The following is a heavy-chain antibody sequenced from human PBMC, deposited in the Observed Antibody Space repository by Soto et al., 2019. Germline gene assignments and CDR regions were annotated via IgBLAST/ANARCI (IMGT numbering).Heavy chain of an antibody. D-gene: IGHD3-9*01. Sequence: GASVKVSCKASGGTFSSYAISWVRQAPGQGLEWMGGIIPIFGTANYAQKFQGRVTITADESTSTAYMELSSLRSEDTAVYYCARGPSTSHYDILTGYYPGDYYYGMDVWGQGTTVTVPS. J-gene: IGHJ6*02. CDR2: IIPIFGTA. CDR1: GGTFSSYA. V-gene: IGHV1-69*13. CDR3: ARGPSTSHYDILTGYYPGDYYYGMDV.